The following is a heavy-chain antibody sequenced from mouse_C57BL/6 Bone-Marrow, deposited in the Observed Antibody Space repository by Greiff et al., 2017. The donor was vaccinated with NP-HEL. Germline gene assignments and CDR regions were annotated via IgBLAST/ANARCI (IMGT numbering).Heavy chain of an antibody. D-gene: IGHD2-5*01. CDR3: AISNCYWYFDV. CDR2: IYPGSGSP. Sequence: QVQLQQPGAELVKPGASVKMSCKASGYTFTSYWITWVKQRPGQGLEWIGDIYPGSGSPNYNEKFKSKATLTVDTSSRPAYMQLSSLTSADSAVYDCAISNCYWYFDVWGTGTTVTVSS. J-gene: IGHJ1*03. V-gene: IGHV1-55*01. CDR1: GYTFTSYW.